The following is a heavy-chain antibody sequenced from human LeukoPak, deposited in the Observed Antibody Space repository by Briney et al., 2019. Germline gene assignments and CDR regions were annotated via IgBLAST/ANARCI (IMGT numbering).Heavy chain of an antibody. J-gene: IGHJ4*02. CDR3: ARDWSSSSWYSDY. D-gene: IGHD6-13*01. CDR2: ISSSSSYI. V-gene: IGHV3-21*01. CDR1: GFTFSSYS. Sequence: GGSLRLSCAASGFTFSSYSMNWVRQAPGKGLEWVSSISSSSSYIYYADSVKGRFTISRDNAKSSLYLQMNSLRAEDTAVYYCARDWSSSSWYSDYWGQGTLVTVSS.